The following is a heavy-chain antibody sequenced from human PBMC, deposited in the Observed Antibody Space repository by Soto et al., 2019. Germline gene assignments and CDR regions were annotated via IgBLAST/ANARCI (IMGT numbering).Heavy chain of an antibody. J-gene: IGHJ6*03. CDR2: INPNGGVT. Sequence: QVQLVQSGAEVKKPGASVTVSCRSSGDTFNDYYIHWVRQAPGQGLEWMGWINPNGGVTKYAQKFQGWVSMTRDTSIRTVYMQLRRLRSDDTAVYYCARESGGAAATLDYYYFYVDVWGTGTTVTVSS. V-gene: IGHV1-2*04. D-gene: IGHD5-12*01. CDR3: ARESGGAAATLDYYYFYVDV. CDR1: GDTFNDYY.